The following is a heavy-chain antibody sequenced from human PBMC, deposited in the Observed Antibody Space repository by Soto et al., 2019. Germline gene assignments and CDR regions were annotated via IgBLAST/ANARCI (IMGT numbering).Heavy chain of an antibody. J-gene: IGHJ6*02. D-gene: IGHD6-13*01. V-gene: IGHV3-30*18. CDR2: ISYEGSSK. Sequence: QVQLVESGGGVVQPGRSLRLSCAASGFTFRTSGMHWVRQAPGKGLEWVGFISYEGSSKYYADSVKGRFTIARDNSKNTLYPQMSSLRGEDTAVYYCAKEIAVAGDPFYYFGLDVWGQGNTVTVSS. CDR1: GFTFRTSG. CDR3: AKEIAVAGDPFYYFGLDV.